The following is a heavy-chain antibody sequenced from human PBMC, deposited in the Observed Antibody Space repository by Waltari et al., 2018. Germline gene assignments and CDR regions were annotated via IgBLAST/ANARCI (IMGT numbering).Heavy chain of an antibody. J-gene: IGHJ5*02. CDR1: GGSISSEACW. CDR2: VYTNGAT. D-gene: IGHD2-21*01. CDR3: TRGGLPLANWFDP. V-gene: IGHV4-61*02. Sequence: QVQLQESGPGLVNPSQTLSPTCTVSGGSISSEACWWTWIRQPAVKGLEWIGRVYTNGATTNNPCLRSQAIISSDASRDQFFLQLSSVTAADTAMYYCTRGGLPLANWFDPWGQGTLVTVSS.